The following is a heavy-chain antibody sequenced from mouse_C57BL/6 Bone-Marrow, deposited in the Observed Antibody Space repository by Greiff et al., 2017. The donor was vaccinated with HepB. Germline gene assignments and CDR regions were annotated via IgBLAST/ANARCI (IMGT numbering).Heavy chain of an antibody. Sequence: VQLQQSGAELVRPGASVKLSCTASGFNIKDDYMHWVKQRPEQGLEWIGWIDPENGDTEYASKFQGKATITADTSSNTAYLQLSSLTSEDTAVYYCTMGFYYYGSSAYWYCDVWGAGTTVTVSS. CDR1: GFNIKDDY. CDR3: TMGFYYYGSSAYWYCDV. V-gene: IGHV14-4*01. J-gene: IGHJ1*01. CDR2: IDPENGDT. D-gene: IGHD1-1*01.